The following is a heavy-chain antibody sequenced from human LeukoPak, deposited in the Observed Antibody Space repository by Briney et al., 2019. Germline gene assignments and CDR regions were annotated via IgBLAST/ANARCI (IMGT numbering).Heavy chain of an antibody. CDR2: IKKDGSEK. Sequence: PGGSLRLSCAASGFIFSSYWMSWVRQAPGKGLEWVANIKKDGSEKYYVDSVKGRFTISRDNAKNSLYLQMNSLRAEDTAVYYCARDGLWFGELLGAFDIWGQGTMVTVSS. D-gene: IGHD3-10*01. CDR3: ARDGLWFGELLGAFDI. CDR1: GFIFSSYW. V-gene: IGHV3-7*01. J-gene: IGHJ3*02.